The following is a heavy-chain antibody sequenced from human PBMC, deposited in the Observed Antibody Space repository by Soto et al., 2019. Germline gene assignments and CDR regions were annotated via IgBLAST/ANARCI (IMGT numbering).Heavy chain of an antibody. V-gene: IGHV4-34*01. CDR1: GGSISSYY. D-gene: IGHD6-6*01. CDR3: AGRGFASSSFHYYYYAVDV. CDR2: INHSGST. J-gene: IGHJ6*02. Sequence: PSATLCITWTVSGGSISSYYWSWIRQPPGKGLEWIGEINHSGSTNFNPSLKSRVAISADTSRNQFSLRVTSVTAADTAVYYCAGRGFASSSFHYYYYAVDVWGQGTTVTVSS.